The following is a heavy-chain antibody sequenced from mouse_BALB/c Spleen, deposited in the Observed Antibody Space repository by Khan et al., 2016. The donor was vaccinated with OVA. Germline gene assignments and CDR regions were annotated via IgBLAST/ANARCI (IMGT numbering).Heavy chain of an antibody. CDR1: GFTFTNYG. D-gene: IGHD2-14*01. V-gene: IGHV9-3-1*01. J-gene: IGHJ4*01. Sequence: QVQLKQSGPELKKPGETVQISCKASGFTFTNYGMNWVRQAPGKGLKWMGWINTYTGEPTFTDDFKGRFAFSLETSASTAYLQINSLKNEDTATYFCARVGYNGTMDFWGQGTSGTVSS. CDR2: INTYTGEP. CDR3: ARVGYNGTMDF.